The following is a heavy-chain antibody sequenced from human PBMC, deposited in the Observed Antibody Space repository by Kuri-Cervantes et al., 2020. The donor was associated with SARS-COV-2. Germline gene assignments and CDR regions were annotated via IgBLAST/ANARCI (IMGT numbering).Heavy chain of an antibody. V-gene: IGHV3-33*01. CDR3: ARDEVSSGWYFDY. CDR1: GFTFSSYG. J-gene: IGHJ4*02. D-gene: IGHD6-19*01. CDR2: IWYDGSNK. Sequence: GESLKISCAASGFTFSSYGMHWVRQAPGKGLEWVAVIWYDGSNKYYADSVKGRFTISRDNSKNTLYLQMNSLRAEDTAVYYCARDEVSSGWYFDYWGQGTLVTVSS.